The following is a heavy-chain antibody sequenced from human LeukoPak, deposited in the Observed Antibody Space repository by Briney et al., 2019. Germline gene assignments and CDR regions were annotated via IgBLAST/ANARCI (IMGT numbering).Heavy chain of an antibody. CDR2: ISGSGGST. Sequence: GGSLRLSCAASGFTFSDYYMSWVRQAPGKGLEWVSAISGSGGSTYYADSVKGRFTISRDNSKNTLYLQMNSLRAEDTAVYYCAKVAVQGYNRLENFDYWGQGTLVTVSS. CDR1: GFTFSDYY. V-gene: IGHV3-23*01. J-gene: IGHJ4*02. D-gene: IGHD3-10*01. CDR3: AKVAVQGYNRLENFDY.